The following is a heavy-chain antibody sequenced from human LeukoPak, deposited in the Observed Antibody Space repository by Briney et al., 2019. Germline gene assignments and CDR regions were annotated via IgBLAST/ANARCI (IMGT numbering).Heavy chain of an antibody. CDR2: IIPMFGIA. J-gene: IGHJ4*02. V-gene: IGHV1-69*01. CDR3: ARDRPYTGGWRGFDY. D-gene: IGHD6-19*01. Sequence: SVKVSCKASGGTFSRYAISWVRQAPGQGLEWMGGIIPMFGIANYAQKFQGRVTITADESTSTAYMELSSLRSGDTAVYYCARDRPYTGGWRGFDYWGQGTLVTVSS. CDR1: GGTFSRYA.